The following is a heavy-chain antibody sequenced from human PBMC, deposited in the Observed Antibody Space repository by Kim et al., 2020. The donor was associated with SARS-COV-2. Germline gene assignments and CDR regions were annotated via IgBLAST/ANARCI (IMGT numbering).Heavy chain of an antibody. J-gene: IGHJ4*02. V-gene: IGHV3-11*06. CDR3: AREWGMAHMAVDD. Sequence: ADSGKVRSTISGDNAKNSLYLQMNSLRAEDTAVYYGAREWGMAHMAVDDWGQGTLVTVS. D-gene: IGHD3-16*01.